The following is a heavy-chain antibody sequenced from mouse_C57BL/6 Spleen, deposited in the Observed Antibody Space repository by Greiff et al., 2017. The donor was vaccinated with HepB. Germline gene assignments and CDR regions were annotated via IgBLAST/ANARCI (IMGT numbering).Heavy chain of an antibody. CDR3: ARQDGSSYLYYFDY. D-gene: IGHD1-1*01. CDR2: ISSGSSTI. CDR1: GFTFSDYG. Sequence: DVMLVESGGGLVKPGGSLKLSCAASGFTFSDYGMHWVRQAPEKGLEWVAYISSGSSTIYYADTVKGRFTISRDNAKNTLFLHMTSLRSEDTAMYYCARQDGSSYLYYFDYWGQGTTLTVSS. J-gene: IGHJ2*01. V-gene: IGHV5-17*01.